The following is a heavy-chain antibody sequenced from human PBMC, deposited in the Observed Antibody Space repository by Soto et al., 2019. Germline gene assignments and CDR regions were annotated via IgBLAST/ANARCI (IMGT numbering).Heavy chain of an antibody. V-gene: IGHV4-31*03. J-gene: IGHJ4*02. D-gene: IGHD5-18*01. CDR3: SRGILV. CDR2: ISYGGST. CDR1: GGSINSGGYC. Sequence: QVQLQESGPGLVKPSQTLSLTCTVSGGSINSGGYCWSWIRQHPGKGLDWIGCISYGGSTSYNPSRKSRVTISVDTSKNQFSLTLTSVTAADTAVYYCSRGILVWGQGALITVSS.